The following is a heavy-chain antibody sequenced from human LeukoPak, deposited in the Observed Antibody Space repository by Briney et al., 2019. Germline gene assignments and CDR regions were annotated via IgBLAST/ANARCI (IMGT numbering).Heavy chain of an antibody. D-gene: IGHD3-3*01. Sequence: GRSLRLSCAASGFTFSSYAMHWVRQAPGKGLEWVAVISYDGSNKYYADSVKGRFTISRDNSNNTLYLQMNSLRAEDTAVYYCARDPSGRRPMYYSDYWGQGTLVTVSS. V-gene: IGHV3-30-3*01. CDR2: ISYDGSNK. J-gene: IGHJ4*02. CDR3: ARDPSGRRPMYYSDY. CDR1: GFTFSSYA.